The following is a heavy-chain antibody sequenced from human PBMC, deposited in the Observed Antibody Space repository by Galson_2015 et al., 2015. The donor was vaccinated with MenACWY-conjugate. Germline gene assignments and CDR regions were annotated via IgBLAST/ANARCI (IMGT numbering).Heavy chain of an antibody. J-gene: IGHJ6*02. Sequence: SVKVSCKASDYTFSDYYIHWVRQAPGQGLEWMGWIDPSSGGATSAQTIQGWVTMTRDTSTTTAYMDLSRLKSDDTAIYYCARGVKRTLAAHDYYGLNVWGQGTPVAVSS. CDR2: IDPSSGGA. CDR3: ARGVKRTLAAHDYYGLNV. D-gene: IGHD1-7*01. V-gene: IGHV1-2*04. CDR1: DYTFSDYY.